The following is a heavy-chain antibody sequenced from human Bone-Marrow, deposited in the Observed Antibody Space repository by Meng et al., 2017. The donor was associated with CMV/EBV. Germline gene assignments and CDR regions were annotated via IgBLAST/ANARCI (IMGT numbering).Heavy chain of an antibody. D-gene: IGHD3-16*01. V-gene: IGHV3-30*02. CDR2: IRFDGSKE. CDR1: GFTFSTYG. J-gene: IGHJ5*02. Sequence: GGSLRLSCVVSGFTFSTYGMHWVRQAPGKGLEWVAFIRFDGSKENYADSVKGRFTISRENAKNRLYIQMPSLGVEDTAVYYCAKDSHKRGKLWFRGVDLWGQGTLVTVSS. CDR3: AKDSHKRGKLWFRGVDL.